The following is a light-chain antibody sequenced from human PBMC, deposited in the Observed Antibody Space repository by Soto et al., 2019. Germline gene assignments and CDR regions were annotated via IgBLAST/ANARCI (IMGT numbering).Light chain of an antibody. CDR2: GNN. Sequence: QSVLTQPPSVSGAPGQRVTISCTGSNSNIGAGFAVHWYQQLPGTAPKLLIHGNNNRPSGVPDRFSGSKSDTSASLAITGLQADDEADYYCHSYDSRLICYVFGTGTQHTVL. V-gene: IGLV1-40*01. J-gene: IGLJ1*01. CDR3: HSYDSRLICYV. CDR1: NSNIGAGFA.